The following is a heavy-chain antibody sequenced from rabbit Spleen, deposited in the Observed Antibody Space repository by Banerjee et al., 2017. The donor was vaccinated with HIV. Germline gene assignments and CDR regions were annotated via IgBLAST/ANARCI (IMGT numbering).Heavy chain of an antibody. V-gene: IGHV1S40*01. CDR2: AYAGSSGST. Sequence: QSLEESGGDLVKPGASLTLTCTASGFSFSSRCWICWVRQAPGKGLEWVACAYAGSSGSTYSATWAKGRFTISKTSSTTVTLQMTSLTAADTATYFCARDTGTSFSTYGMDLWGQGTLVTVS. CDR1: GFSFSSRCW. D-gene: IGHD8-1*01. J-gene: IGHJ6*01. CDR3: ARDTGTSFSTYGMDL.